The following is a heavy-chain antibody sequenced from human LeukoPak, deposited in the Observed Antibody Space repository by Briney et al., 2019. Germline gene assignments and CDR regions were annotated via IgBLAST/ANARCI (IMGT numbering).Heavy chain of an antibody. Sequence: GGSLRLSCTASGFTFGDYAMSWVRQAPGKGLEWVGFIRSKAYGGTTEYAASVKGRFTISRDDSKSIAYLQMNSLKTEDTAVYYCTRKVQAFGVVITSYYYYYGMDVWGQGTTVTVSS. CDR3: TRKVQAFGVVITSYYYYYGMDV. D-gene: IGHD3-3*01. CDR1: GFTFGDYA. V-gene: IGHV3-49*04. J-gene: IGHJ6*02. CDR2: IRSKAYGGTT.